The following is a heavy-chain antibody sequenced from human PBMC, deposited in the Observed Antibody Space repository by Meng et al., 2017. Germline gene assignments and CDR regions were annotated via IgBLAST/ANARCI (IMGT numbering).Heavy chain of an antibody. CDR3: ARGFGSGWYRD. D-gene: IGHD6-19*01. Sequence: SETLSLTCDVYGGSFSGYYWSWIRQPPGKGLEWIGEINHSGSTNYNPSLKSRVTISVDTSKNQFSLKLSSVTAADTAVYYCARGFGSGWYRDWGQGTLVTVSS. CDR1: GGSFSGYY. V-gene: IGHV4-34*01. CDR2: INHSGST. J-gene: IGHJ4*02.